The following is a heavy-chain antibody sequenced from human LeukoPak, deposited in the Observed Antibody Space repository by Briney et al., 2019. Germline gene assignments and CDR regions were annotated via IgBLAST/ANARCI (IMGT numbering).Heavy chain of an antibody. V-gene: IGHV3-23*01. CDR2: ITSCGGNT. CDR1: GFTFSIYA. Sequence: GGSLRLSCVASGFTFSIYAMRWVRHAPEGGVEWVSPITSCGGNTYYADTVKGRCTIFRDNSKTTLYLHMNSLRAEDTAVYYCAKSGYSSGWFDDWFDPWGQGTLVTVSS. J-gene: IGHJ5*02. D-gene: IGHD6-19*01. CDR3: AKSGYSSGWFDDWFDP.